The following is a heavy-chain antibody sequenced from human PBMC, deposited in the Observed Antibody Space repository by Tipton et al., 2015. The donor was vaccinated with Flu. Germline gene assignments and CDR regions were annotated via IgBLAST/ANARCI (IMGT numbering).Heavy chain of an antibody. V-gene: IGHV1-2*02. CDR2: INPNSGGT. Sequence: QLVQSGAEVKKPGASVKVSCKASGYTFTSYDINWVRQAPGQGLEWMGWINPNSGGTNCAQKFQGRVTMTRDTSISTAYMELSRLRSDDTAVYYCARGGYCSSTSCFSEWGQGTLVTVSS. D-gene: IGHD2-2*01. J-gene: IGHJ4*02. CDR3: ARGGYCSSTSCFSE. CDR1: GYTFTSYD.